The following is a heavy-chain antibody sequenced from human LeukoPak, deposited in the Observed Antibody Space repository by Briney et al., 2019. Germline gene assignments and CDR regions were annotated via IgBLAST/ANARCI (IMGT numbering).Heavy chain of an antibody. Sequence: PGRSLRLSCAGSGFTFSSYGMHWVRQAPGKGLEWVSVIRYDGSNKYYADSVKGRFTISRDNSKNTLYLQMNSLRAEDTAVYYCAKDREQWLFSYYYYYGMDVWGQGTTVTVSS. CDR2: IRYDGSNK. D-gene: IGHD6-19*01. CDR3: AKDREQWLFSYYYYYGMDV. CDR1: GFTFSSYG. V-gene: IGHV3-33*06. J-gene: IGHJ6*02.